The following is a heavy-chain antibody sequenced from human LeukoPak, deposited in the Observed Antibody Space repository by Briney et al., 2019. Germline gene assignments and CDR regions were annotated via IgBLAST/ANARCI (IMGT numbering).Heavy chain of an antibody. CDR1: GFTLSGYI. V-gene: IGHV3-69-1*01. CDR2: ISIGGTI. Sequence: GGSLRLSCAASGFTLSGYIMNWVRQAPGKGLEWVSHISIGGTIYYADSVKGRFTISRDNAKNSVYLQMNNLRVEDTAVYYCSTAKFDYWGQGTLVTVSS. J-gene: IGHJ4*02. CDR3: STAKFDY.